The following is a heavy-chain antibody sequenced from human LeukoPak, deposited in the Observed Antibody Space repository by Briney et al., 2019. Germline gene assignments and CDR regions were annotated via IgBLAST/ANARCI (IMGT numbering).Heavy chain of an antibody. CDR1: GFTFSSYA. D-gene: IGHD3-10*01. Sequence: GGSLRLSCAASGFTFSSYAMSWVRQAPGKGLEWVSAISGSGGSTYYADSVKGRFTISRDNSKNTLYLQMNSLRAEDTAVYYCARRELRPDYYFMDVWGKGTTVTVSS. V-gene: IGHV3-23*01. CDR3: ARRELRPDYYFMDV. J-gene: IGHJ6*03. CDR2: ISGSGGST.